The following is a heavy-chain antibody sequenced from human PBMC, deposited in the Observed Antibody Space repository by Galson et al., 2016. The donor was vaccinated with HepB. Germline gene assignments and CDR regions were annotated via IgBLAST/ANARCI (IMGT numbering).Heavy chain of an antibody. D-gene: IGHD5-12*01. Sequence: SLRLSCAGSGFTFNNHAMSWVRQAPGKGLEWVSDISGHGSNTHYADSVKGRFTVSRDNSKNTVYLQMNGLRVEDTAIYYCAKQRGHPVNSYYFDYWGQGALVTVSS. CDR2: ISGHGSNT. CDR1: GFTFNNHA. CDR3: AKQRGHPVNSYYFDY. V-gene: IGHV3-23*01. J-gene: IGHJ4*02.